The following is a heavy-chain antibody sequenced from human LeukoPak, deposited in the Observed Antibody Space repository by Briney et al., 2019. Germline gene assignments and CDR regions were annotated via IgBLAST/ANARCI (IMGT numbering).Heavy chain of an antibody. V-gene: IGHV4-59*01. CDR3: ARVYYSRSYDYWYFDL. CDR1: GGSISSYY. CDR2: IYYSGNT. D-gene: IGHD6-13*01. Sequence: SETLSLTCTVSGGSISSYYWSWIRQPPGKGLEWIGYIYYSGNTNYNPSLKSRVTISVDTSKNQLSLKLSSVSAADTAVYYCARVYYSRSYDYWYFDLWGRGTLVTVSS. J-gene: IGHJ2*01.